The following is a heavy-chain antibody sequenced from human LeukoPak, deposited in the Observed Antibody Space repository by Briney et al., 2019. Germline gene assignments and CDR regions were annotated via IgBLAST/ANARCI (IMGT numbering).Heavy chain of an antibody. CDR3: ARLGSTEEFDS. CDR2: ISSNGGST. V-gene: IGHV3-64*01. D-gene: IGHD3-10*01. J-gene: IGHJ5*01. Sequence: GGSLRLSCAASGFTFSSYAMHWVRQAPGKGLEYVSAISSNGGSTYYANSVKGRFTISRDNSKNTLYLQMGSLRAEDMAVYYCARLGSTEEFDSWGQGTLVTVSS. CDR1: GFTFSSYA.